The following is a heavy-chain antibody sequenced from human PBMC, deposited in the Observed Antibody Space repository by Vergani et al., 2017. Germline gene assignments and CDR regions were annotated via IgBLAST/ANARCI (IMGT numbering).Heavy chain of an antibody. Sequence: QVQLVQSGAEVKKPGSSVKVSCKASGGTFSSYAISWVRQAPGHGLEWMGGIIPIFGIANYAQKFQGRVTITADKSTSTAYMELSSLRSEDTAVYYRARGVTVTTGPEWFDPWGQGTLVTVSS. CDR3: ARGVTVTTGPEWFDP. J-gene: IGHJ5*02. CDR2: IIPIFGIA. V-gene: IGHV1-69*17. D-gene: IGHD4-17*01. CDR1: GGTFSSYA.